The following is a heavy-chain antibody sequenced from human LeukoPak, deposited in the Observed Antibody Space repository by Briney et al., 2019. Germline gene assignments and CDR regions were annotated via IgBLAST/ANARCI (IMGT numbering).Heavy chain of an antibody. CDR3: ARASLYYYYMDV. CDR2: IYYSGST. CDR1: GGSISSYY. V-gene: IGHV4-59*01. J-gene: IGHJ6*03. Sequence: SETLSLTCTVSGGSISSYYWSWIRQPPGKGLEWIGYIYYSGSTNYNPSLKSRVTISVDTSKNQFSLKLSSVTAADTAVYYCARASLYYYYMDVWGKGTTVTVSS.